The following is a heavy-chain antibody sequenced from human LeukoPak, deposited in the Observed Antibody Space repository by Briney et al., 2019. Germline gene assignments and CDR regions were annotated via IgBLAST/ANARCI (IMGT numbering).Heavy chain of an antibody. CDR3: ARGRRVSSEGAFDI. CDR1: GYTFTSYD. J-gene: IGHJ3*02. V-gene: IGHV1-8*03. CDR2: MNPNSGNT. Sequence: ASVKVSCKASGYTFTSYDINWVRQATGRGLEWMGWMNPNSGNTGYAQKFQGRVTITRNTSISTAYMELSSLRSEDTAVYYCARGRRVSSEGAFDIWGQGTMVTVSS. D-gene: IGHD6-6*01.